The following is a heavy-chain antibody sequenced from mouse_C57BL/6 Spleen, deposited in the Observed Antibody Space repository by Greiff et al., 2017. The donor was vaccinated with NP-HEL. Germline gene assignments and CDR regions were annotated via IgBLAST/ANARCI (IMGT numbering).Heavy chain of an antibody. D-gene: IGHD2-1*01. CDR3: ARQGGNYAAWFAY. J-gene: IGHJ3*01. V-gene: IGHV1-55*01. CDR1: GYTFTSYW. CDR2: IYPGSGST. Sequence: VQLQQSGAELVKPGASVKMSCKASGYTFTSYWITWVKQRPGQGLEWIGDIYPGSGSTNYNEKFKSKATLTVDTSSSTAYMQLSSLTSEDSAVYYCARQGGNYAAWFAYWGQGTLVTVSA.